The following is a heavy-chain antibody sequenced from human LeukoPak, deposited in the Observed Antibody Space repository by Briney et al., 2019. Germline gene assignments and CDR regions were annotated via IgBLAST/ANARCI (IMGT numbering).Heavy chain of an antibody. D-gene: IGHD3-10*01. Sequence: KPSETLSLTCAVYGGSFSGYYWSWIRQPPGKGLEWIGEINHSGSTNYNPSLKSRVTISVDTSKNQFSLKLSSVTAADTAVYYCARGGGSGSQLGHWFDPWGQGTLVTVSS. CDR2: INHSGST. CDR1: GGSFSGYY. J-gene: IGHJ5*02. V-gene: IGHV4-34*01. CDR3: ARGGGSGSQLGHWFDP.